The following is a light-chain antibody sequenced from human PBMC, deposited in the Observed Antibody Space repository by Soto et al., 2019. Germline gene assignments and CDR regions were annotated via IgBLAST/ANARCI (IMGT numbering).Light chain of an antibody. CDR2: DVS. Sequence: EIVLTQSPATLSLSPGERVTLSCRASQSVNTYLAWYQRKPDQAPRLLIYDVSNRATGIPARFSGSGSGTDFTLTISSLEPEDFAVYYCQQRYNWPRTFGQGTRVEIK. V-gene: IGKV3-11*01. CDR1: QSVNTY. CDR3: QQRYNWPRT. J-gene: IGKJ1*01.